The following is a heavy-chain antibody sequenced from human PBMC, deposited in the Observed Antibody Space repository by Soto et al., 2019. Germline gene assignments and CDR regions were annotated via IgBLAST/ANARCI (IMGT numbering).Heavy chain of an antibody. V-gene: IGHV4-4*02. J-gene: IGHJ4*02. CDR2: IQHGGNS. D-gene: IGHD6-25*01. Sequence: QVQLQESGPGLVKPSGTLSLTSAVSGDSIISDKWLSWVRQAPGKGLEWIGEIQHGGNSKYNPSLKIRVIISVDRSKNQFSLNLTSVTDADTAVYYCARGESQQQRDYWGQGTLVTVSS. CDR3: ARGESQQQRDY. CDR1: GDSIISDKW.